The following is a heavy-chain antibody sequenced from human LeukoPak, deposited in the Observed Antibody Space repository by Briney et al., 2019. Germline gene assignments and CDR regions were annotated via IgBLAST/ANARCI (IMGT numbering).Heavy chain of an antibody. V-gene: IGHV3-48*03. J-gene: IGHJ4*02. Sequence: GGSLILSCAASGFTFSSYEMNWVRQAPGKGLEWVSYISSSGSTIYYADSVKGRFTISRDNAKNSLYLQMNSLRAEDTAVYYCARGGGCDPFDYWGQGTLVTVSS. CDR2: ISSSGSTI. CDR3: ARGGGCDPFDY. D-gene: IGHD5-12*01. CDR1: GFTFSSYE.